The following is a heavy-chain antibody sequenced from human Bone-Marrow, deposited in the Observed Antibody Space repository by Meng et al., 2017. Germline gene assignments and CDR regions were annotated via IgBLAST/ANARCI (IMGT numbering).Heavy chain of an antibody. Sequence: QVKPVRSGAEVKKPGASVKVSCKASGYTFTSYGISWVRQAPGQGLEWMGWINPNSGGTNYAQKFQGRVTMTRDTSISTAYMELSRLRSDDTAVYYCARVSVRGVIRWFDPWGQGTLVTVSS. V-gene: IGHV1-2*02. CDR1: GYTFTSYG. J-gene: IGHJ5*02. CDR3: ARVSVRGVIRWFDP. D-gene: IGHD3-10*01. CDR2: INPNSGGT.